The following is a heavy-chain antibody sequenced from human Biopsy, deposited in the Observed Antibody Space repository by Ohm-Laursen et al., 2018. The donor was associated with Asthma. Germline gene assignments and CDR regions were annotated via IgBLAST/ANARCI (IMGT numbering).Heavy chain of an antibody. CDR2: ISYTGSA. CDR1: GGSMSSSSYY. J-gene: IGHJ4*02. Sequence: TLSLTCTVSGGSMSSSSYYWGWIRQPPGKGLEWMGSISYTGSAYHNPSLKSRVTISVDTPKNHFSQKLTSVTAADTAVYYCARHWDWGSFFDYWGQGTPVTVSS. CDR3: ARHWDWGSFFDY. V-gene: IGHV4-39*01. D-gene: IGHD7-27*01.